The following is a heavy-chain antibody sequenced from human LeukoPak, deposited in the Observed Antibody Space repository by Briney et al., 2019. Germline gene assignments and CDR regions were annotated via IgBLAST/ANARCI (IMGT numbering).Heavy chain of an antibody. CDR2: IYYSGST. Sequence: KSSETLSLTCTVSGGSISSGGYYWSWIRQHPGKGLEWIGYIYYSGSTYYNPSLKSRVTISVDTSKNQFSLKLSSVTAADTAVYYCARPEDSSGWYPFDYWGQGTLVTVSS. V-gene: IGHV4-31*03. CDR3: ARPEDSSGWYPFDY. CDR1: GGSISSGGYY. D-gene: IGHD6-19*01. J-gene: IGHJ4*02.